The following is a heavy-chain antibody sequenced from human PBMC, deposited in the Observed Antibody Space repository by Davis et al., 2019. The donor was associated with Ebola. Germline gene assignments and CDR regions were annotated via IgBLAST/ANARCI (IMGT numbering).Heavy chain of an antibody. CDR2: INSDGSST. CDR1: GFTFSSYW. CDR3: ARDRVRLDF. V-gene: IGHV3-74*01. J-gene: IGHJ4*02. D-gene: IGHD3-3*01. Sequence: GESLKISCAASGFTFSSYWMHWVRQAPGKGLVWVSRINSDGSSTSYADSVKGRFTISRDNSKNTLYLEMNSLRAEDTAVYYCARDRVRLDFWGQGTLVTVSS.